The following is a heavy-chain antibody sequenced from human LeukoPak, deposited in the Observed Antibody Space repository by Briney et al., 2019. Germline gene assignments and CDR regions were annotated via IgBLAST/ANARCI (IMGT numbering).Heavy chain of an antibody. CDR2: IVVGSGNT. J-gene: IGHJ3*02. CDR1: GFTFTNSA. Sequence: GTSVKVSCKASGFTFTNSAMQWVRQARGQRLEWIGWIVVGSGNTNYAQKFQERVTITRDMSTSTAYMELSSLRSEDTAVYYCATPRDGDYQNDAFDIWGQGTMVPVSS. V-gene: IGHV1-58*02. D-gene: IGHD4-17*01. CDR3: ATPRDGDYQNDAFDI.